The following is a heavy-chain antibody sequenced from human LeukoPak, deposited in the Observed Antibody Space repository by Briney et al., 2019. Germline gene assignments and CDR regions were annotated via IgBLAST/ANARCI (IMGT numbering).Heavy chain of an antibody. V-gene: IGHV3-33*01. CDR2: VTYGVNID. D-gene: IGHD6-19*01. J-gene: IGHJ4*02. CDR3: VRGQGSGWYRASDY. Sequence: TGGSLRLSCAAAGFTFNNHGMHWVRQAPGKWLEWLSVVTYGVNIDYYRDPVKGRFTISRDNSQNTMYLQMNRLRAEDTAVYYCVRGQGSGWYRASDYWGQGTMVTVSS. CDR1: GFTFNNHG.